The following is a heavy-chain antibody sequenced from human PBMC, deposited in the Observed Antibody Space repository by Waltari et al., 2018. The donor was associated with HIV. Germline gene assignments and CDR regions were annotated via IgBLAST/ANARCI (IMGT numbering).Heavy chain of an antibody. CDR3: TTVLHGVGGGVWGGLGN. V-gene: IGHV3-15*01. CDR2: IKSKTDGGTT. CDR1: GFTFSNAW. Sequence: EVQLVESGGGLVKPGGSLRLSCAASGFTFSNAWMSWVRQAPGKGLEWVGRIKSKTDGGTTDYAAPVKGRFTISRDDSKNTLYLQMNSLKTEDTAVYYCTTVLHGVGGGVWGGLGNWGQGTLVTVSS. D-gene: IGHD2-8*02. J-gene: IGHJ4*02.